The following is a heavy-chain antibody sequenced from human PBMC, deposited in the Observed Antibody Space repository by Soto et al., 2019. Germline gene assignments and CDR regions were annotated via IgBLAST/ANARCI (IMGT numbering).Heavy chain of an antibody. J-gene: IGHJ6*02. D-gene: IGHD6-13*01. V-gene: IGHV6-1*01. Sequence: PSQTLSLTCAISGDSVSSNSSAWNWIRQSPSRGLEWLGRTYYRSKWYNDYAVSVKSRITINPDTSKNQFSLQLNSVTPEDTAVYYCARVGVISSSCYDFYYGMAVWAQGTTVTGSS. CDR3: ARVGVISSSCYDFYYGMAV. CDR2: TYYRSKWYN. CDR1: GDSVSSNSSA.